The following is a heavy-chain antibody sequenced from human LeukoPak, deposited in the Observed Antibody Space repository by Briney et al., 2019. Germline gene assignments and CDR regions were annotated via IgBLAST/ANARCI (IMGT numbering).Heavy chain of an antibody. V-gene: IGHV4-34*01. Sequence: SETLSLTCAVYGGSFSGYYWSWIRQPPGKGLEWIGEINHSGSTNYSPSLKSRVTISVDTSKNQFSLKLSSVTAADKAVYYCARHLAIVATINAFDIWGQGTMVTVSS. D-gene: IGHD5-12*01. CDR3: ARHLAIVATINAFDI. CDR1: GGSFSGYY. J-gene: IGHJ3*02. CDR2: INHSGST.